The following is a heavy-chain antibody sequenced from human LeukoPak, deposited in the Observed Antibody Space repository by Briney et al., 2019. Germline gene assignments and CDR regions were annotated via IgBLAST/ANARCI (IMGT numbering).Heavy chain of an antibody. D-gene: IGHD6-19*01. J-gene: IGHJ1*01. Sequence: GASVKVSCKASGGTFSSYAISWVRQAPGQGLEWMGGIIPIFGTANYAQKFQGRVTITADESTSTAYMELSSLRSEDTAVYYCARRDQYSSGWYFLWEYFQHWGQGTLVTVSS. CDR2: IIPIFGTA. CDR1: GGTFSSYA. V-gene: IGHV1-69*01. CDR3: ARRDQYSSGWYFLWEYFQH.